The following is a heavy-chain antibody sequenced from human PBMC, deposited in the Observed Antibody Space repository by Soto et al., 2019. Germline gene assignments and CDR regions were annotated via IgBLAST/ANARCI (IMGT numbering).Heavy chain of an antibody. V-gene: IGHV4-61*01. D-gene: IGHD1-20*01. CDR1: GGSVSSGSYY. Sequence: SETLSLTFTVSGGSVSSGSYYWSWIRQPPGKGLEWIGYIYDSGSTNYNPSLKIRVTISIDTSKNQLSLKMTSMTAEDTAVYYCPRDMHAGLTHYFDPWRQGTLVTVPQ. J-gene: IGHJ5*02. CDR2: IYDSGST. CDR3: PRDMHAGLTHYFDP.